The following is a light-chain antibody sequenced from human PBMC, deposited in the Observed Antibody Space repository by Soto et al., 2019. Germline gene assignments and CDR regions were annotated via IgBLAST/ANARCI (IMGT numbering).Light chain of an antibody. CDR3: SSYAGTNNPYV. J-gene: IGLJ1*01. Sequence: QSALTQPPSASGSPGQSVTISCTGTSSDVGSYNYVSWYQQHPGKAPKLMIYDVSKRPSGVPDRFSGSKSSNTASLTVSGLQAEDEADYYCSSYAGTNNPYVFGTGTKLTVL. CDR2: DVS. CDR1: SSDVGSYNY. V-gene: IGLV2-8*01.